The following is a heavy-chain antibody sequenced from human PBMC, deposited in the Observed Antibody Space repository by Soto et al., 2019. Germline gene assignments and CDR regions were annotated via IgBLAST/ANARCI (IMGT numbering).Heavy chain of an antibody. CDR1: GFTFSSYA. Sequence: GGSLRLSCAASGFTFSSYAMHWVRQAPGKGLEWVAVISYDGSNKYYADSVKGRFTISRDNSKNTLYLQMNSLRAEDTAVYYCARDLWYSGSFPYFDYWGQGTLVTVSS. V-gene: IGHV3-30-3*01. J-gene: IGHJ4*02. D-gene: IGHD1-26*01. CDR2: ISYDGSNK. CDR3: ARDLWYSGSFPYFDY.